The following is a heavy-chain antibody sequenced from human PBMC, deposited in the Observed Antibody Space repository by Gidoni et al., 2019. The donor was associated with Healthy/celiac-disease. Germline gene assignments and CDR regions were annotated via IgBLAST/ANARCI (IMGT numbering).Heavy chain of an antibody. J-gene: IGHJ4*02. CDR3: AKGGVITMIVVVINPFDY. D-gene: IGHD3-22*01. V-gene: IGHV3-23*01. CDR2: ISGSGGST. CDR1: GFTFSSYA. Sequence: EVQLLESGGGLVQPGGSLRLSCAASGFTFSSYAMSWVRQAPGKGLEWVSAISGSGGSTYYADSVKGRFTISRDNSKNTLYLQMNSLRAEDTAVYYCAKGGVITMIVVVINPFDYWGQGTLVTVSS.